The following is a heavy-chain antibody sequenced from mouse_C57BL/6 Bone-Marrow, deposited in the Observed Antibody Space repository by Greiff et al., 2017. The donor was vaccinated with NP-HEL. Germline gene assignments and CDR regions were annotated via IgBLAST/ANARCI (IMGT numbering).Heavy chain of an antibody. CDR1: GFTFSDYY. V-gene: IGHV5-16*01. CDR2: INYDGSST. J-gene: IGHJ3*01. D-gene: IGHD2-2*01. CDR3: ARAGWLRDSAWFAY. Sequence: EVKLVESEGGLVQPGSSMKLSCTASGFTFSDYYMAWVRQVPEKGLEWVANINYDGSSTYYLDSLKSRFIISRDNAKNILYLQMSSLTSEYTATYYCARAGWLRDSAWFAYWGQGTLVTVSA.